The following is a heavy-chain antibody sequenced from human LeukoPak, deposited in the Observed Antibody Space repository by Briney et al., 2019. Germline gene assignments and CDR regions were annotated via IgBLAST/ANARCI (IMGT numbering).Heavy chain of an antibody. J-gene: IGHJ4*02. Sequence: GGSLRLSCAASGFTVSSNYMSWVRQAPGKGLESVSVIYSGGSTYYADSVKDRFTISRDNSKNTLYLQMNSLRAEDTAVYYCARGGGLRWYHLDYWGQGTLVTVSS. CDR1: GFTVSSNY. V-gene: IGHV3-53*01. CDR2: IYSGGST. D-gene: IGHD4-23*01. CDR3: ARGGGLRWYHLDY.